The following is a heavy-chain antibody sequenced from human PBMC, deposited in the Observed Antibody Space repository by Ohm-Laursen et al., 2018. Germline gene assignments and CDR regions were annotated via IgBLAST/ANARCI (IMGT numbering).Heavy chain of an antibody. CDR1: GFSLSTSGMC. CDR2: IAWDDYK. D-gene: IGHD1-20*01. J-gene: IGHJ4*02. CDR3: ARIWVTGTPGAFDY. V-gene: IGHV2-70*11. Sequence: TQTLTLTCTFSGFSLSTSGMCVSWIRQPPGKALEWLARIAWDDYKYYSTSLKTRLTISKDTSKNQVVLTMTNMDPVDTATYYCARIWVTGTPGAFDYWGQGTLVTVSS.